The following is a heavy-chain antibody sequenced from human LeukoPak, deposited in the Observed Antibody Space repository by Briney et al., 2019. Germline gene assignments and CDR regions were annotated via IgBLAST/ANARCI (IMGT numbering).Heavy chain of an antibody. V-gene: IGHV3-9*01. Sequence: PGGSLRLSCVASGFTFDDYAMHWVRQAPGKGLEWVSGISWNSGSIGYADSVKGRFTISRDNAKNSLYLQMNSLRAEDTALYYCAKDRGSSNWKGFDYWGQGTLVTVSS. J-gene: IGHJ4*02. CDR1: GFTFDDYA. CDR3: AKDRGSSNWKGFDY. D-gene: IGHD6-13*01. CDR2: ISWNSGSI.